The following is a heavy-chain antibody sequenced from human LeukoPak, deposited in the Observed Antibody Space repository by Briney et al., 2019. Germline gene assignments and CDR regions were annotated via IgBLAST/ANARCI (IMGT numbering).Heavy chain of an antibody. D-gene: IGHD3-22*01. CDR1: GGSISSYY. Sequence: SETLSLTCTVSGGSISSYYWSWIRQPPGKGLEWIGYIYYGGSTDYNPSLKSRVTISKDTSKTQFSLRLSSVTAADTAVYYCARARLDSSGRFDYWGQGTLVAVTS. J-gene: IGHJ4*02. CDR3: ARARLDSSGRFDY. CDR2: IYYGGST. V-gene: IGHV4-59*01.